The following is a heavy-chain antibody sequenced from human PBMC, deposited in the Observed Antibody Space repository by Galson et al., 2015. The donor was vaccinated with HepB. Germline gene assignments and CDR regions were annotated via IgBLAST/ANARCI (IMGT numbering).Heavy chain of an antibody. Sequence: SVKVSCKASGYPFTKFAMHWVRQAPGQRLEWMGWINAGSGNTKYSQNIQGRVTITRHTSASTAYMELSSLRSDDTAVYYCARGWVDYWGQGTLVTVSS. CDR1: GYPFTKFA. D-gene: IGHD1-26*01. CDR3: ARGWVDY. V-gene: IGHV1-3*01. CDR2: INAGSGNT. J-gene: IGHJ4*02.